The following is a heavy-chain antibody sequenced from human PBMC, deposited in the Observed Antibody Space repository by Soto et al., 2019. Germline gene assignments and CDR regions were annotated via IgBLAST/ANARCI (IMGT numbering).Heavy chain of an antibody. V-gene: IGHV3-23*01. J-gene: IGHJ6*02. CDR2: ISGSGGST. CDR1: GFTFSSYA. D-gene: IGHD2-15*01. CDR3: AKDIGCSGGSCYLHYYYYGMDV. Sequence: PGGSLRLSCAASGFTFSSYAMSWVRQAPGKGLEWVSAISGSGGSTYYADSVKGRFTISRDNSKNSLYLQMNSLRAEDTALYYCAKDIGCSGGSCYLHYYYYGMDVWGQGTTVTVSS.